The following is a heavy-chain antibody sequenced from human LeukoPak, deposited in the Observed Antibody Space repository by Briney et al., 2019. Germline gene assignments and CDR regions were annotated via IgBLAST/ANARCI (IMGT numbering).Heavy chain of an antibody. Sequence: GGSLRLSCAASGFTFSYYAMYWVRQAPGKGLEWVAFIRYDGSDKYYADSVKGRFTISRDNSKNTLYLQMSSLRADDTAVYYCAKDFFGGRYFFDYWGQGTLVIVSS. CDR1: GFTFSYYA. CDR3: AKDFFGGRYFFDY. D-gene: IGHD3-10*01. V-gene: IGHV3-30*02. CDR2: IRYDGSDK. J-gene: IGHJ4*02.